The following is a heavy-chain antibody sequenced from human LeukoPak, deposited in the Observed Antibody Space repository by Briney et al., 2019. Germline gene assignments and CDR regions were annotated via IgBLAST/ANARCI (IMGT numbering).Heavy chain of an antibody. J-gene: IGHJ4*02. CDR2: SYYTYSGNT. CDR1: GGSISTYY. D-gene: IGHD6-19*01. CDR3: ARHPAVVGWEFDY. Sequence: SETLSLTCTASGGSISTYYWSWIRQPPGKGLEWIGYSYYTYSGNTNYNPSLKSRVTISVDTSKNQFSLKLTSVTAADTAVYYCARHPAVVGWEFDYWGQGTLVTVSS. V-gene: IGHV4-59*08.